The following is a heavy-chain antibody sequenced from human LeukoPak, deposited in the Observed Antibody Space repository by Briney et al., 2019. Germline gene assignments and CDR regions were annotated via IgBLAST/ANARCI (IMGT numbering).Heavy chain of an antibody. CDR2: IKTDGSIT. D-gene: IGHD6-19*01. Sequence: GGSLRLSCAASGFSFSVYWMHWVRQAPGKGPVWVSRIKTDGSITDYADFVKGRFTISRDNAKNTLYLQMNSLRAEDTAVYYCAKGIGSGWYGIDYWGQGTLVTVSS. CDR1: GFSFSVYW. V-gene: IGHV3-74*01. CDR3: AKGIGSGWYGIDY. J-gene: IGHJ4*02.